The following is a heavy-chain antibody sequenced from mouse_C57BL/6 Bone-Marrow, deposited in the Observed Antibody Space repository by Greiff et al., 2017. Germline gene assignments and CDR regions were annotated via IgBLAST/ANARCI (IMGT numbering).Heavy chain of an antibody. CDR1: GYTFTDYE. D-gene: IGHD1-1*01. Sequence: VQLQQSGAELVRPGASVTLSCKASGYTFTDYEMHWVKQTPVHGLEWIGAIDPETGGTAYNQKFKGKAILTADKSSSTAYMELRSLTSEDSAVYYCTRPYYYGRRWYFGGWGTGTTVTVAS. V-gene: IGHV1-15*01. CDR2: IDPETGGT. CDR3: TRPYYYGRRWYFGG. J-gene: IGHJ1*03.